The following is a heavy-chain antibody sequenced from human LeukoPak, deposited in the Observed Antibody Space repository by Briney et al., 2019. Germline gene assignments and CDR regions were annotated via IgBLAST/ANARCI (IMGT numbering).Heavy chain of an antibody. Sequence: GGSLRLSCAASGFTFRNYAMHWVRQAPGKGLEYVSAISGNGGDKYYANSVKGRFTISRDTSKSTLYLQMGSLRADDMAVYYCARGRGSDDFWSGYLGNWGQGTLVTVSS. V-gene: IGHV3-64*01. CDR3: ARGRGSDDFWSGYLGN. CDR2: ISGNGGDK. CDR1: GFTFRNYA. D-gene: IGHD3-3*01. J-gene: IGHJ4*02.